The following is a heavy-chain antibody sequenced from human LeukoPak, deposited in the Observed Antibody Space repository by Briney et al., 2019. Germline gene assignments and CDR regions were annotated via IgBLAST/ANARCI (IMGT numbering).Heavy chain of an antibody. CDR2: IYNSGST. V-gene: IGHV4-31*03. CDR3: ARDTNYYDSSGYYYFDY. J-gene: IGHJ4*02. CDR1: GYSISSGGYY. D-gene: IGHD3-22*01. Sequence: SETLSLTCTVSGYSISSGGYYWSWIRQHPGKGLEWIGYIYNSGSTYYHPSLKSRVNISVDTSKNQFSLKLSSVTAADTAVYYCARDTNYYDSSGYYYFDYWGQGTLVTVSS.